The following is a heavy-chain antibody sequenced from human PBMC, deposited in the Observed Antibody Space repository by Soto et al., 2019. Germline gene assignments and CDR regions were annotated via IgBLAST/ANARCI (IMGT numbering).Heavy chain of an antibody. V-gene: IGHV5-51*01. CDR3: ARGDCISTSCSHMYYYGMDV. Sequence: PGESLKISCKGSGCSFTSYWIGWVRQMPGKGLEGMGIIYPGDSDTRYSPSFQGQVTISADKSISTAYLQWSSLKASDTDMYYCARGDCISTSCSHMYYYGMDVWGQGTTVTVSS. CDR1: GCSFTSYW. CDR2: IYPGDSDT. J-gene: IGHJ6*02. D-gene: IGHD2-2*01.